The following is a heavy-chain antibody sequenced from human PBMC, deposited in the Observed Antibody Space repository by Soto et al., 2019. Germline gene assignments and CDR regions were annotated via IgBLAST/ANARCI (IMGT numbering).Heavy chain of an antibody. V-gene: IGHV3-74*01. CDR1: GFTFSSYW. J-gene: IGHJ5*02. D-gene: IGHD1-1*01. CDR3: ARVGTGIYNWFDP. CDR2: INRDGSTT. Sequence: RLSCAASGFTFSSYWMHWVRQAPGKGLVWVSGINRDGSTTSYADSVKGRFTISRDNAKNTLYLQMNSLRAEDTAVYYCARVGTGIYNWFDPWGQGTLVTVSS.